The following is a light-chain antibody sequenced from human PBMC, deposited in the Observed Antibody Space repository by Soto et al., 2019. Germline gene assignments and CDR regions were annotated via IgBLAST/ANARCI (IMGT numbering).Light chain of an antibody. J-gene: IGKJ4*01. Sequence: EIVMTQSPATLSVSPGERATLSCRASQSVSSNLAWYQQKPGQAPRLLVYGASTRATGIPARFSGSGSGIQFTLTISSLQYEDFAVYYCQQHNNWPLTFGGGTKVEIK. CDR2: GAS. CDR1: QSVSSN. CDR3: QQHNNWPLT. V-gene: IGKV3-15*01.